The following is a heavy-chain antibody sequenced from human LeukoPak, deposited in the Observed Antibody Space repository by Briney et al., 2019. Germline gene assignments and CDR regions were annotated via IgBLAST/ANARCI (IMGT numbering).Heavy chain of an antibody. J-gene: IGHJ2*01. CDR3: ARHEGGYTWYLGL. CDR2: IYYSGST. CDR1: GGSISSYY. V-gene: IGHV4-59*08. D-gene: IGHD5-12*01. Sequence: PSETLSLTCTVSGGSISSYYWSWIRQPPGKGLEWIGYIYYSGSTNYNPSLKSRVTISVDTSKNQFSLKRSSVTAADTAVYYCARHEGGYTWYLGLWGRGTLVTVSS.